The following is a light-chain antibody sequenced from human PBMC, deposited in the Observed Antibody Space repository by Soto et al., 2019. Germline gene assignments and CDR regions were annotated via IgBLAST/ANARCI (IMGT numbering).Light chain of an antibody. V-gene: IGKV3-11*01. CDR1: QSVSTY. CDR3: QQRYNWPPVT. CDR2: DAS. J-gene: IGKJ5*01. Sequence: EIVLTQSPATLSLSPGERATLSCRASQSVSTYLDWYQQKPGQTPRLLTYDASNRATGVPARFSGSGSGTDFTLTISSLEPEDFAVYYCQQRYNWPPVTFGQGTRLEIK.